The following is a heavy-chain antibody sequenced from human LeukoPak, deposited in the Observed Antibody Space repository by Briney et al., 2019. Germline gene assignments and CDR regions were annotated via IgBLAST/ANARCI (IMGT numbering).Heavy chain of an antibody. CDR3: ARALGYCSSTSCPAYGMDV. Sequence: ASVKVTCKASGYTFTGYYMHWVRQAPGQGLEWMGWIKPNSGGTNYAQKFQGWVTMTRDTSISTAYMELSRLRSNDTAVYYCARALGYCSSTSCPAYGMDVWGRGTTVTVSS. V-gene: IGHV1-2*04. CDR1: GYTFTGYY. J-gene: IGHJ6*04. D-gene: IGHD2-2*01. CDR2: IKPNSGGT.